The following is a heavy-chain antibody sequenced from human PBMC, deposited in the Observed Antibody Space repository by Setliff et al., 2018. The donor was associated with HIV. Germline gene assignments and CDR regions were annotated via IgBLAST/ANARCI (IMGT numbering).Heavy chain of an antibody. CDR2: ISSTGSNS. CDR3: AKGLSGPFDY. V-gene: IGHV3-11*04. Sequence: LRLSCAASGFTFSDYYMNWIRQAPGKGLEWLSYISSTGSNSYYADSVKGRFSISRDNAKNSVFLQMNNVRVDDTAVYYCAKGLSGPFDYWGQGTLVTASS. J-gene: IGHJ4*02. D-gene: IGHD3-16*02. CDR1: GFTFSDYY.